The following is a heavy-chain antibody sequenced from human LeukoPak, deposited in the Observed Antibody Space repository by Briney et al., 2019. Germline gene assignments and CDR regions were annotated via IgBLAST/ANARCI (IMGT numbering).Heavy chain of an antibody. CDR1: GFRFRNYG. J-gene: IGHJ4*02. CDR2: IRYDGSNK. D-gene: IGHD3-22*01. Sequence: GGSLRLSCAASGFRFRNYGMHWVRQAPGKGLEWVAFIRYDGSNKYYADSVKGRFTISRDNSKNTLYLQMNSLRAEDTAVYYCAKVNGAYDSSGPSGDSDYWGQGTLVTVSS. V-gene: IGHV3-30*02. CDR3: AKVNGAYDSSGPSGDSDY.